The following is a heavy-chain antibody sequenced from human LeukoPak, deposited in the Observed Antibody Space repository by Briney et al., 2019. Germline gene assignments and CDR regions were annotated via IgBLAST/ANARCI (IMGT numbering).Heavy chain of an antibody. J-gene: IGHJ4*02. CDR1: GSTFTTYD. Sequence: TGGSLRLSCAASGSTFTTYDMHWVRQAPGKGLEYVSSISSNGGRTYYANSVKGRFTISRDNFENTLFLQMGSLRAEDMAVYYCAAEMTTVTGGFDYWGQGTLVIVSS. CDR2: ISSNGGRT. CDR3: AAEMTTVTGGFDY. D-gene: IGHD4-11*01. V-gene: IGHV3-64*01.